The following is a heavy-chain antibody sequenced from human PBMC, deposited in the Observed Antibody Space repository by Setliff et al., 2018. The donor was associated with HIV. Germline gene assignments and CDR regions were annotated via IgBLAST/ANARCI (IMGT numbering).Heavy chain of an antibody. J-gene: IGHJ5*02. CDR1: GYIFTTYW. CDR2: IYPSDSDT. Sequence: GESLKISCKASGYIFTTYWIGWVRQMPGKGLEWMGVIYPSDSDTRYNPSFQGHVTISVDTSISTAYLQWSGLKASDTAMYYCARHRADYVWGCYRYFNWFDPWGQGTLVTVSS. D-gene: IGHD3-16*02. V-gene: IGHV5-51*01. CDR3: ARHRADYVWGCYRYFNWFDP.